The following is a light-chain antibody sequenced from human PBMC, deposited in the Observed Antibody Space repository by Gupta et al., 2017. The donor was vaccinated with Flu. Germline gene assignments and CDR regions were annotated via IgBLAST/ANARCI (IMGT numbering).Light chain of an antibody. CDR1: QSLLHRDGKTY. V-gene: IGKV2D-29*01. CDR3: RQCIEFPFT. Sequence: VAPGQPASISCKSSQSLLHRDGKTYLLWYLQKKGQPPQLLIYEVSNRCSGVPDTITANGSGTDFTLKISRVEAEDVGVSYCRQCIEFPFTFGGGTKVEIK. J-gene: IGKJ4*01. CDR2: EVS.